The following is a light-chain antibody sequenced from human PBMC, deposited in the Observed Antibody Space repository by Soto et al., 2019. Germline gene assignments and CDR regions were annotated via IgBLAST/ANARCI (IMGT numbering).Light chain of an antibody. J-gene: IGKJ1*01. CDR3: HQYYNRPPWT. CDR1: RSVDTD. V-gene: IGKV3-15*01. CDR2: ATS. Sequence: EILMTQSPATLSVSPGDSATLSCRASRSVDTDLAWYQQKPGQSPRLLVFATSARATGVPDMFRGSRSGTDFTLTISSLQPEDSATYYCHQYYNRPPWTFGQGTKVEI.